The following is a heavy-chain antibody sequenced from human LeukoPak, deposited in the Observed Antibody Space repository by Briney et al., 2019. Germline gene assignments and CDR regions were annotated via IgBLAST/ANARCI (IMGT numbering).Heavy chain of an antibody. J-gene: IGHJ4*02. CDR2: IKQDGSQE. CDR1: RFTLSTYW. V-gene: IGHV3-7*01. Sequence: QSGGSLRLSCAASRFTLSTYWMSWVRQAPGKGLEWVAHIKQDGSQEYYVDSVKGRFTISRDSAKNSLYLQMNSLRAEDTAVYYCARGVPYDSWSGPHYSDYWGQGTLVTVPS. CDR3: ARGVPYDSWSGPHYSDY. D-gene: IGHD3-3*01.